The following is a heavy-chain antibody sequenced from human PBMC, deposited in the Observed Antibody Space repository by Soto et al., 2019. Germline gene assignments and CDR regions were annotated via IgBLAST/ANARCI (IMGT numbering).Heavy chain of an antibody. D-gene: IGHD5-18*01. J-gene: IGHJ4*02. CDR2: IYWDDDK. CDR3: VHGTLGSYGHVYFDY. Sequence: DSGPTLVNPTQTLTLTCSLSGFSVSSNGARVGWIRQPPGKALEWLALIYWDDDKKYNPSLKSRLTITKDTSENQVVLTLTDVDPADTATYYCVHGTLGSYGHVYFDYWGQGTLVTVSS. V-gene: IGHV2-5*02. CDR1: GFSVSSNGAR.